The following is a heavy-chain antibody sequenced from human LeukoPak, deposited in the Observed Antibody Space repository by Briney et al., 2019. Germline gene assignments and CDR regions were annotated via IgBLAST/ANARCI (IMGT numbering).Heavy chain of an antibody. D-gene: IGHD3-10*01. CDR3: ARDDHYYGSGSYRY. CDR2: MNPNSGGT. Sequence: SVKVSCKASGYTFTSYDINWVRQATGQGLEWMGWMNPNSGGTNYAQKFQGRVTMARDTSISTAYMELSRLRSDDTAVYYCARDDHYYGSGSYRYWGQGTLVTVSS. J-gene: IGHJ4*02. CDR1: GYTFTSYD. V-gene: IGHV1-2*02.